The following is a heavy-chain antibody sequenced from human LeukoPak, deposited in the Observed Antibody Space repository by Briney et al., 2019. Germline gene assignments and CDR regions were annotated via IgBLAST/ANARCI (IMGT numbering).Heavy chain of an antibody. D-gene: IGHD2-15*01. Sequence: PGGSLRLSCAASGFTFSSYAMSWVRQAPGKGLEWVAAISGSGGSTYYADSVKGRFTISRDNSKNTLYLQMNSLRAEDTDVSYCAKAPVTTCSGAYCSPFDSWSQGTLVTVSS. J-gene: IGHJ4*02. CDR3: AKAPVTTCSGAYCSPFDS. CDR2: ISGSGGST. CDR1: GFTFSSYA. V-gene: IGHV3-23*01.